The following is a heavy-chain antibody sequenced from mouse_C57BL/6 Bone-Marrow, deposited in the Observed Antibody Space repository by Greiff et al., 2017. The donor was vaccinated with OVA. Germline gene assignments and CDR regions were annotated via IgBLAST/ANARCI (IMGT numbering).Heavy chain of an antibody. D-gene: IGHD2-3*01. CDR3: ARHDGYYVWFAY. CDR2: ISSGGSYT. CDR1: GFTFSSYG. J-gene: IGHJ3*01. Sequence: EVQLVESGGDLVKPGGSLKLSCAASGFTFSSYGMSWVRQTPDKRLEWVATISSGGSYTYYPDSVKGRFTISRDNAKNTLYLQMSSLNSEDTAMYYCARHDGYYVWFAYWGEESLVTVSA. V-gene: IGHV5-6*01.